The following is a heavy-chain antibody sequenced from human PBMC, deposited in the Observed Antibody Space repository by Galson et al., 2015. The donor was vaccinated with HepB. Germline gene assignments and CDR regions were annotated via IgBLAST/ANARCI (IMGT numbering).Heavy chain of an antibody. CDR2: IKSAHHGGTT. CDR3: ATDVPFTGGGALHI. CDR1: GLTFRNLW. J-gene: IGHJ3*02. Sequence: SLRLSCAASGLTFRNLWMSWVRQAPGKGLEWVGHIKSAHHGGTTDYGAPVKGRFTISRDDSKSTVYLQVNSLKTEDTARYYCATDVPFTGGGALHIWGQGQWSPCLQ. V-gene: IGHV3-15*01. D-gene: IGHD3-16*01.